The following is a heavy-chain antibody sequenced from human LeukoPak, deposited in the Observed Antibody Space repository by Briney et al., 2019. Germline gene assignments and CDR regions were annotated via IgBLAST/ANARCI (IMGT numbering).Heavy chain of an antibody. D-gene: IGHD6-19*01. CDR2: IIKSGGST. CDR1: GFTFSSYA. Sequence: GGSLRLSCAASGFTFSSYAVSWVRQAPGKGLEWVSGIIKSGGSTYYADSVKGRFTISRDNSKNTLYLQMNSLRAEDTAVYYCAKDSSSTNMYYGMDVWGQGTTVTVSS. CDR3: AKDSSSTNMYYGMDV. V-gene: IGHV3-23*01. J-gene: IGHJ6*02.